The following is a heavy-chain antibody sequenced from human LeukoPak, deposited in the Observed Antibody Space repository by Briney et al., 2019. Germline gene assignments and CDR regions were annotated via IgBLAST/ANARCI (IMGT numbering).Heavy chain of an antibody. CDR1: GYTFTSYA. J-gene: IGHJ6*02. Sequence: ASVTVSCKASGYTFTSYAMHWVRQAPGQRLEWMGWINAGNGNTKYSQKFKGRVTITRDTSASTAYMELSSLRSEDTAVYYCARSLERSRYYYYGMDVWGQGTTVTVSS. V-gene: IGHV1-3*01. CDR3: ARSLERSRYYYYGMDV. CDR2: INAGNGNT. D-gene: IGHD1-1*01.